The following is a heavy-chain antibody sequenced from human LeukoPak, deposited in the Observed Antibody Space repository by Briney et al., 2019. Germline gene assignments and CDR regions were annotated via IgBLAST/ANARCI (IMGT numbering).Heavy chain of an antibody. D-gene: IGHD1-1*01. CDR3: ARGRVSSSTWYSTYYYYFYMDV. CDR1: GGFFTGYY. CDR2: VDHTGST. V-gene: IGHV4-59*01. J-gene: IGHJ6*03. Sequence: SETLSLTCAVSGGFFTGYYWTWIRQPPGKGLEWIGYVDHTGSTNFNPSLNGRVSISRDTSKNLFSLRLRSVTAADTAVYFCARGRVSSSTWYSTYYYYFYMDVWGKGTTVTVSS.